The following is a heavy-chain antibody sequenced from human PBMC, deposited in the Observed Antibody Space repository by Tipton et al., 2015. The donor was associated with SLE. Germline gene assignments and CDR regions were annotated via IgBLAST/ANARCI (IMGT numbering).Heavy chain of an antibody. V-gene: IGHV4-38-2*01. CDR3: ASRLAVAGYWFDP. Sequence: LRLSCAVSGYSISSGYYWGWIRQPPGKGLEWIGSIYHSGSTYYNPSLKSRVTISVDTSKNQFSLKLSSVTAADTAVYYCASRLAVAGYWFDPWGQGTLVTVSS. D-gene: IGHD6-19*01. J-gene: IGHJ5*02. CDR1: GYSISSGYY. CDR2: IYHSGST.